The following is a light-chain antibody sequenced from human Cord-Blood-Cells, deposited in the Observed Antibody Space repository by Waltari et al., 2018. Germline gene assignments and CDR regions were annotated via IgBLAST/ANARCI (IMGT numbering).Light chain of an antibody. J-gene: IGKJ4*01. CDR2: AAS. V-gene: IGKV1-8*01. Sequence: SSLSASTGDRVTITCRASQGISSYLAWYQQKPGKAPKILIYAASTLQSGVPSRFSGSGSGTDFTLTISCLQSEDFATYYCQQYYSYPHTFGGGTKVEIK. CDR1: QGISSY. CDR3: QQYYSYPHT.